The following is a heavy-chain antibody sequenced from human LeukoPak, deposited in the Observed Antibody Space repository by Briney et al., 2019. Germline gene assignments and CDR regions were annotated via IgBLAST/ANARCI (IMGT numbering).Heavy chain of an antibody. J-gene: IGHJ2*01. D-gene: IGHD3-22*01. CDR1: GGSISSSSYY. CDR2: IYYSGST. Sequence: SETLSLTCTVSGGSISSSSYYWGWIRQPPGKGLEWIGYIYYSGSTNYNPSLKSPVTISVDTSKNQFSLKLSSVTAADTAVYYCARAYYYDSSGYSSYWYFDLWGRGTLVTVSS. CDR3: ARAYYYDSSGYSSYWYFDL. V-gene: IGHV4-61*05.